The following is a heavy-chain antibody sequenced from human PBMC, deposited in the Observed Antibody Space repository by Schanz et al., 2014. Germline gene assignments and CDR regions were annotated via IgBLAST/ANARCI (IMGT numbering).Heavy chain of an antibody. J-gene: IGHJ5*02. V-gene: IGHV4-31*03. CDR2: IYYRGNT. Sequence: QVQLQESGPGLVEPSQTLSLTCTVSGDSISSAYWSWIRQHPGKGLEWIGVIYYRGNTYYNPSLKSRVSISLDPSKTQFFLNLSSLTAADTAVYYCARVPEPGWFDPWGQGTLVTVSS. CDR3: ARVPEPGWFDP. CDR1: GDSISSAY. D-gene: IGHD1-26*01.